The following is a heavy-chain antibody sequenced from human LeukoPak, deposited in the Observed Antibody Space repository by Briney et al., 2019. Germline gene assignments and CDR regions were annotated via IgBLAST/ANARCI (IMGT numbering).Heavy chain of an antibody. CDR2: ISSSSSYI. J-gene: IGHJ4*02. V-gene: IGHV3-21*01. D-gene: IGHD6-6*01. Sequence: GRSLRLSCTASGFTFSTYSMNWVRQAPFKGLAWVSSISSSSSYIYYADSVKGRFTISRGNAKNSLYLQMNSLRAEDTAVYYCARDEQLVHGFDYWGQGTLVTVSS. CDR1: GFTFSTYS. CDR3: ARDEQLVHGFDY.